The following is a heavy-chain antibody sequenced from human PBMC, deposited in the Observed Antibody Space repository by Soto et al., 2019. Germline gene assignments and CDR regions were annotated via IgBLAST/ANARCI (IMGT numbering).Heavy chain of an antibody. CDR1: GGSISSGDYY. CDR3: ATTILGSNRLDY. D-gene: IGHD1-26*01. V-gene: IGHV4-30-4*01. J-gene: IGHJ4*02. CDR2: IYYSGSS. Sequence: QVQLQESGPGLVKPSQTLSLTCTGSGGSISSGDYYWSWIRQPPGKVLEWIGYIYYSGSSYCNPSHKSQVTTSVDTSKKHVSLKLSSVTAADTAVYYCATTILGSNRLDYWGQGTLVTVSS.